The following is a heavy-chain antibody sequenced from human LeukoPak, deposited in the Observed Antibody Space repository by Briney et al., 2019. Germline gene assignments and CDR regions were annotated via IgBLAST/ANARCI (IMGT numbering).Heavy chain of an antibody. CDR3: ARGYDIFDFDY. D-gene: IGHD3-9*01. Sequence: PSETLSLTCTVSGGSISSGGYYWSWIRQHPGKGLEWIGYIYYSGSTYYNPSLKSRVTISVDTSKNQFSLKLSSVTAADTAVYYCARGYDIFDFDYWGQGTLVTVSS. CDR2: IYYSGST. V-gene: IGHV4-31*03. CDR1: GGSISSGGYY. J-gene: IGHJ4*02.